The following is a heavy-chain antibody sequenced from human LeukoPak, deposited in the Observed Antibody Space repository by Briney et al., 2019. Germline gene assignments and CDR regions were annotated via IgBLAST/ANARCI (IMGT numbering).Heavy chain of an antibody. CDR3: TTDRADYDYWSGYSWY. J-gene: IGHJ4*02. V-gene: IGHV3-15*01. Sequence: KTGGSLRLSCVASGFTFSKAWISWVRQAPGKGLEWVGRIKRKLDGGTTDYAAPVKGRFTISRDDSENTVYLQMSSLKTEDTAVYYCTTDRADYDYWSGYSWYWGQGSLVTVPS. CDR1: GFTFSKAW. D-gene: IGHD3-3*01. CDR2: IKRKLDGGTT.